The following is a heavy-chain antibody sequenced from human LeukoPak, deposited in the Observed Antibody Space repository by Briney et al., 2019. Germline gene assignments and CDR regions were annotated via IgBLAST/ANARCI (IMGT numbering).Heavy chain of an antibody. D-gene: IGHD3-3*01. J-gene: IGHJ4*02. Sequence: GGSLRLSCAAAGFTFGDFGMHWVRQAPGKGLEWVALIWKDGSDEFYADSVKGRFTISRDNSRNTLSLQMNSLRGEDTAVYYCAREETFQLEASLDQWGQGTLVTVSS. CDR1: GFTFGDFG. CDR3: AREETFQLEASLDQ. CDR2: IWKDGSDE. V-gene: IGHV3-33*01.